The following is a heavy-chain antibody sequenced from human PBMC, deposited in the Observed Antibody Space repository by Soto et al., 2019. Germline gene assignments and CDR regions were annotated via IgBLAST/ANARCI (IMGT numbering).Heavy chain of an antibody. V-gene: IGHV4-34*01. J-gene: IGHJ6*02. CDR2: INHSGIT. CDR1: RGSFSGFY. Sequence: SETLSLTCGVYRGSFSGFYWSWVRQTPGGGLEWIGEINHSGITNYNPSFQNRVTISVDKSTNNFSLKMTSVTAADAAVYYCARGRGYVYGSNFYGLDVWGQGTTVTVSS. D-gene: IGHD6-25*01. CDR3: ARGRGYVYGSNFYGLDV.